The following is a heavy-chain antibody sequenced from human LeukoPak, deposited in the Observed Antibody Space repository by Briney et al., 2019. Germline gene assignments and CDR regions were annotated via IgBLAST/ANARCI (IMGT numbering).Heavy chain of an antibody. CDR2: ISSNGGST. CDR1: GFTFSNYL. D-gene: IGHD3-16*01. J-gene: IGHJ6*02. CDR3: AKDRAGGFGMDV. V-gene: IGHV3-64*04. Sequence: PGGSLRLSCSASGFTFSNYLMHWVRQAPGKGLEYVSAISSNGGSTYYADSVKGRFTISRDNSKNTLYLQMNSLRAEDTAVYYCAKDRAGGFGMDVWGQGTTVTVSS.